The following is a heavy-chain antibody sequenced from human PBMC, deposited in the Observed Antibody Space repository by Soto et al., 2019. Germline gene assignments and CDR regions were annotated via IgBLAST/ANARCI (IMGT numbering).Heavy chain of an antibody. CDR1: GYTFTSYY. CDR3: ARFNRSGCYDD. J-gene: IGHJ4*02. CDR2: ISAYNGNT. V-gene: IGHV1-18*04. Sequence: ASVKVSCKASGYTFTSYYMHWVRQAPGQGLEWMGWISAYNGNTKYAQKLQGRVTMTTDTSTSTAYMELRSLRSDDTAVDYGARFNRSGCYDDWGKGTLVTVAS. D-gene: IGHD6-19*01.